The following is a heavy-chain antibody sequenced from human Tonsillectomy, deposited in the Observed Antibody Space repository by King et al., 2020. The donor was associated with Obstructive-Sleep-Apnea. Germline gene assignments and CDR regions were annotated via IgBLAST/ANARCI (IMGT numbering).Heavy chain of an antibody. CDR3: AKATTLYYYYGMDV. V-gene: IGHV3-9*01. D-gene: IGHD1-14*01. CDR1: GFTFDDYA. J-gene: IGHJ6*02. Sequence: VQLVESGGGLVQPGRSLRLSCAASGFTFDDYAMHWVRQAPGKGLEWVSGISWNSGNIGYADSVKGRFTISRDNAKNSLYLQMNSLRAEDTALYYCAKATTLYYYYGMDVWGQGTTVTVSS. CDR2: ISWNSGNI.